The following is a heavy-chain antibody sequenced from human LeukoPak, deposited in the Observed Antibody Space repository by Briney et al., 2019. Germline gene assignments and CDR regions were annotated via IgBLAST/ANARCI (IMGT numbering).Heavy chain of an antibody. CDR1: GASISTYY. V-gene: IGHV4-4*07. Sequence: SETLSLTCTVSGASISTYYWSRFRQPAGTGLEWIGRIHASGSTYYNPSLKSRVSMSIDLSKNQFSLSLNSVTAADTAVFYCARDIGSRIWGKGTTVIVSS. J-gene: IGHJ6*04. CDR3: ARDIGSRI. CDR2: IHASGST. D-gene: IGHD1-26*01.